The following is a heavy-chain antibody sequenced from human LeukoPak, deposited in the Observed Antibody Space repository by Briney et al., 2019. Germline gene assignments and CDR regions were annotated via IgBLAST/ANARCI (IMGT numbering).Heavy chain of an antibody. D-gene: IGHD3-10*01. CDR3: ARVARNVVRGLRYYFDY. V-gene: IGHV4-59*01. CDR2: IYYSGST. CDR1: GGSISSYY. Sequence: SETLSLTCTVSGGSISSYYWSWIRQPPGKGLEWIGYIYYSGSTNYNPSLKSRVTISVDTSKNQFSLKLSSVTAADTAVYYCARVARNVVRGLRYYFDYWGQGTLVTVSS. J-gene: IGHJ4*02.